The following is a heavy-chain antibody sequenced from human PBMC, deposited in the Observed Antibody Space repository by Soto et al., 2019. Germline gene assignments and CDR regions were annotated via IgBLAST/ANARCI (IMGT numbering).Heavy chain of an antibody. CDR2: IKGNGVST. CDR1: GFTFSSYW. J-gene: IGHJ4*02. D-gene: IGHD2-15*01. V-gene: IGHV3-74*01. Sequence: GSLSLSCAASGFTFSSYWMYWVRQAPGKGPGLVSRIKGNGVSTIFADSLKGRFTISRHNAKNTLYLQMNSLRAEDTAVYFCARPFRCVGGDACYSPFDYWGQGIVVTVSS. CDR3: ARPFRCVGGDACYSPFDY.